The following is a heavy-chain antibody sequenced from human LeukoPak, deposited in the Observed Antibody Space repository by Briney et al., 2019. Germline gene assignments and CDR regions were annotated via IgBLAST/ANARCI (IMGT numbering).Heavy chain of an antibody. CDR3: AKGSGWEMSYYYYYMDV. Sequence: PGGSLRLSCAASGFTFISYGMHWVRQAPGKGLEWVAFIRYGGSHKYYVGSVKGRFTISRDNSKNTLYLQMNSLRAEDTAVYYCAKGSGWEMSYYYYYMDVWGKGTTVTISS. J-gene: IGHJ6*03. D-gene: IGHD1-26*01. CDR2: IRYGGSHK. CDR1: GFTFISYG. V-gene: IGHV3-30*02.